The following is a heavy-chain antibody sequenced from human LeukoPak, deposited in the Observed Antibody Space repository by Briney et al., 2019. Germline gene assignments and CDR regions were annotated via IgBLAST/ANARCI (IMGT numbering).Heavy chain of an antibody. V-gene: IGHV3-30*02. Sequence: GGSLRLSCAASGFTFSSYGMHWVRQAPGKGLEWVAFIRYDGSNKYYADSVKGRFTISRDNSKNTLYLQMNSLGAEDTAVYYCAKDEELSYYDSSGYFNWGQGTLVTVSS. CDR3: AKDEELSYYDSSGYFN. D-gene: IGHD3-22*01. CDR2: IRYDGSNK. CDR1: GFTFSSYG. J-gene: IGHJ4*02.